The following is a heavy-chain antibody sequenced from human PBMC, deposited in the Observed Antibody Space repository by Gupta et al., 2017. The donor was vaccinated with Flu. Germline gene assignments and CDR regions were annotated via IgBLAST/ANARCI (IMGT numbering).Heavy chain of an antibody. Sequence: QVQLLQSGAEMKKPGSSVNISCKASGDSPNTYAFAWVRQAPGQGLEWMAAIIPVFGTPHYAQKFLGRVTLTADKSTATTYLEVTNLRSDDTAVYFCARSRTSQFYYMDVWGEGTTVTVSS. J-gene: IGHJ6*03. CDR2: IIPVFGTP. CDR3: ARSRTSQFYYMDV. CDR1: GDSPNTYA. V-gene: IGHV1-69*06.